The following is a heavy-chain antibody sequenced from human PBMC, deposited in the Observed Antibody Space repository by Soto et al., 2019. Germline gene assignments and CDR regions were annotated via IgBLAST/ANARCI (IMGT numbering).Heavy chain of an antibody. CDR1: GGSISSGDYY. CDR3: ARDKDLMTLIYCSGGSCKKPNNWFDP. D-gene: IGHD2-15*01. J-gene: IGHJ5*02. CDR2: IYYSGST. V-gene: IGHV4-30-4*02. Sequence: SETLSLTCTVSGGSISSGDYYWSWIRQPPGKGLEWIGYIYYSGSTYYNPSLKSRVTISVDTSTSTAYMELRSLRSDDTAVYYCARDKDLMTLIYCSGGSCKKPNNWFDPWGQGTLVTVS.